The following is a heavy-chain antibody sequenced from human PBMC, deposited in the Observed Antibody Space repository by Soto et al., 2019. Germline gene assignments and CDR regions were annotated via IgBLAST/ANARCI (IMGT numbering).Heavy chain of an antibody. V-gene: IGHV4-39*01. Sequence: QLQLQESGPGLVKPSETLSLTCTVSGASISSTSYFWGWIRQPPGKGLEWVGSFSLSESTHYTPSLNSRVTISVDTSKNQFSLRLTSLTAADTAVYYCASGNSGAYRAWFDPWGQGTLVTVSS. J-gene: IGHJ5*02. D-gene: IGHD6-25*01. CDR3: ASGNSGAYRAWFDP. CDR1: GASISSTSYF. CDR2: FSLSEST.